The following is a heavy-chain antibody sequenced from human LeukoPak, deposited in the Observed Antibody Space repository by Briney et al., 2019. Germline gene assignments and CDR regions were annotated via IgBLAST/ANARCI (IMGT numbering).Heavy chain of an antibody. CDR2: ISSSGSTI. D-gene: IGHD5-24*01. CDR1: GFIFSSYA. V-gene: IGHV3-48*03. Sequence: GGSLRLSCEASGFIFSSYAMNWVRQAPGKGLEWVSYISSSGSTIYYADSVKGRFTISRDNAKNSLYLQMNSLRAEDTAVYYCARNGNEDGYNYYYYYYGMDVWGQGTTVTVSS. CDR3: ARNGNEDGYNYYYYYYGMDV. J-gene: IGHJ6*02.